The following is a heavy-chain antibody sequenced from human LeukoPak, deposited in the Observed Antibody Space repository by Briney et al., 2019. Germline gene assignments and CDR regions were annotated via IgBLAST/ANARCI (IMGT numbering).Heavy chain of an antibody. D-gene: IGHD3-22*01. CDR3: ARGDSRSPLDY. CDR1: GGSISSGGYS. V-gene: IGHV4-30-2*01. Sequence: ASETLSLTCAVSGGSISSGGYSWSWIRQPPGKGLEWIGYIYHSGSTYYNPSLRSRVTISVDRSKNQFSLKLSSVTAADTAVYYCARGDSRSPLDYWGQGTLVTVSS. CDR2: IYHSGST. J-gene: IGHJ4*02.